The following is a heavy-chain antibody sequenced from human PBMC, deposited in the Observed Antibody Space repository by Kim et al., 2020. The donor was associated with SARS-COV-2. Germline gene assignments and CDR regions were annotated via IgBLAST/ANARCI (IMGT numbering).Heavy chain of an antibody. Sequence: IYCADSVRRRFTISRDNDKNSLYLQMNSLRAEDTAVYYCARGPNYSPFDYWGQGTLVTVSS. D-gene: IGHD4-4*01. CDR3: ARGPNYSPFDY. V-gene: IGHV3-48*03. CDR2: I. J-gene: IGHJ4*02.